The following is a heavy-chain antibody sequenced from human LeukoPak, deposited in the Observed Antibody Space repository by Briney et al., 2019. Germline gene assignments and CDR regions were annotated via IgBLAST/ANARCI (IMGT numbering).Heavy chain of an antibody. CDR2: IRQDGSEK. CDR3: AGGIAMVRGGDV. J-gene: IGHJ6*04. V-gene: IGHV3-7*01. D-gene: IGHD3-10*01. CDR1: GLTFSTYW. Sequence: SGGSLRLSCAASGLTFSTYWMTWVRQAPGKGVEGVANIRQDGSEKNYVDSVKGRFTISRDNAKNSLYLQMNSLRVEDTAVYYCAGGIAMVRGGDVWGKGTTVTVSS.